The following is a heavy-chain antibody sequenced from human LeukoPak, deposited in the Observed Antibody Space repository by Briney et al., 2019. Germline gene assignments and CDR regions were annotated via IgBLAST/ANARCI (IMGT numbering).Heavy chain of an antibody. CDR2: IYYTGST. Sequence: PSETLSLTCSVSGGSIGTYYWTWVRQPPGKGLEWIGYIYYTGSTNYSPSLKNRASMSVDTSKNQVSLKMTSVTAPDTAVYYCARPSIPSAAASALDIWGQGTMVPVSS. J-gene: IGHJ3*02. CDR1: GGSIGTYY. CDR3: ARPSIPSAAASALDI. D-gene: IGHD2-15*01. V-gene: IGHV4-59*08.